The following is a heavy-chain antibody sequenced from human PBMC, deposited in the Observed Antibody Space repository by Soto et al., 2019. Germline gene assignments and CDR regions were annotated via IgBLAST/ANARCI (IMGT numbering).Heavy chain of an antibody. J-gene: IGHJ4*02. CDR2: ISSSSSYI. CDR1: GFTFSTYS. Sequence: PGGSLRLSCAASGFTFSTYSMTWVRQAPGKGLEWVSSISSSSSYIYYADSVKGRLTISRDNAKNSLYLQMNSLRVEDTALYYCARDQAVAGSDFDYWGQGTLVTVSS. V-gene: IGHV3-21*01. D-gene: IGHD6-19*01. CDR3: ARDQAVAGSDFDY.